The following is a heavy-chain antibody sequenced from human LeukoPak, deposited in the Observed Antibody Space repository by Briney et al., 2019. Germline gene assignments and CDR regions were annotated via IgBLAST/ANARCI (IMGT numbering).Heavy chain of an antibody. CDR3: ARGGSGYYDSSGYYSNWFDP. Sequence: SETLSLTCAVYGGSFSGYYWSWIRQPPGKGLEWIGEINHSGSTNYNPSLKSRVTISVDTSKNQFSLKLSSVTAADTAVYYCARGGSGYYDSSGYYSNWFDPWGQGTLVTVSS. CDR2: INHSGST. J-gene: IGHJ5*02. D-gene: IGHD3-22*01. CDR1: GGSFSGYY. V-gene: IGHV4-34*01.